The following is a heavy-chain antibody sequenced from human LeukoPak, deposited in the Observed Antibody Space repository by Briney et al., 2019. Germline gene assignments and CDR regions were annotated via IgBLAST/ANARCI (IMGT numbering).Heavy chain of an antibody. CDR3: AKRGVVIRVILVGFHKEAYYFDS. Sequence: PGGSLRLSCAVSGITLSNYGMSWVRQPPGKGLDWVAGISDSGGRTNYAASVKGRFTISRDNPKNTLYLQMNSLRAEDTAVYFCAKRGVVIRVILVGFHKEAYYFDSWGQGALVTVSS. J-gene: IGHJ4*02. CDR1: GITLSNYG. CDR2: ISDSGGRT. V-gene: IGHV3-23*01. D-gene: IGHD3-22*01.